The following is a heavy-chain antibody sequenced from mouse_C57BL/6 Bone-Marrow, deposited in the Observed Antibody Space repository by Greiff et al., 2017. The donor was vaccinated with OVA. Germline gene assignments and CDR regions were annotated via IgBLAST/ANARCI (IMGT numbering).Heavy chain of an antibody. CDR2: ISDGGSYT. V-gene: IGHV5-4*03. D-gene: IGHD1-1*01. CDR3: ARGNYCSSNSYVAY. J-gene: IGHJ3*01. Sequence: EVKLVESGRGLVKPGGSLKLSCAASGFTFSSYAMSWVRQTPEKRLEWVATISDGGSYTYYPDNVKVRVTITRDKSKNNLYLQMSHLKSTDKAMYSWARGNYCSSNSYVAYWGQGTLVTVSA. CDR1: GFTFSSYA.